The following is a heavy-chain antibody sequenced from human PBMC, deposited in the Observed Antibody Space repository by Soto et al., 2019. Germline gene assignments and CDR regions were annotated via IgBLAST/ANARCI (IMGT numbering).Heavy chain of an antibody. D-gene: IGHD1-1*01. J-gene: IGHJ4*02. V-gene: IGHV3-7*01. CDR2: IKPDGSET. CDR3: ATDINCENY. Sequence: SLRLSCSASGFSFSSKWMTWVRQAPGKGLQWVANIKPDGSETYYMDSVKGRFTISRDNTKNSLYLQMNGLKAEEAALYFCATDINCENYWSQGTLVTVYS. CDR1: GFSFSSKW.